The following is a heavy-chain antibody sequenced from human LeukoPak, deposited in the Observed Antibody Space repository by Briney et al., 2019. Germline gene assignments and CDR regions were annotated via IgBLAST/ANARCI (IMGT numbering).Heavy chain of an antibody. J-gene: IGHJ5*02. Sequence: PSETLSLTCSVSGGSINNYYGAWIRQPPGKGLEWIGYIYYTGTTNYNPSLRSRVTISVDTSKNQFSLKLRSVTAADTAIYYCARYKSLGRGITALDLWGQGTLVTVSS. CDR1: GGSINNYY. CDR3: ARYKSLGRGITALDL. D-gene: IGHD3-10*01. V-gene: IGHV4-59*01. CDR2: IYYTGTT.